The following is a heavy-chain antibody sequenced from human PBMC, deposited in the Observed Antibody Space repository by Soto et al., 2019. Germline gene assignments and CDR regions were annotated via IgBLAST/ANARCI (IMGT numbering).Heavy chain of an antibody. CDR2: IYYSGST. V-gene: IGHV4-59*01. CDR1: GGSISSYY. J-gene: IGHJ5*02. CDR3: ARVPHSYGPKNWFDP. Sequence: SETLSLTCTVSGGSISSYYWSWIRQPPGKGLEWIGYIYYSGSTNYNPSLKSRVTISVDASKNQFSLKLSSVTAADTAVYYCARVPHSYGPKNWFDPWGQGTLVTVSS. D-gene: IGHD5-18*01.